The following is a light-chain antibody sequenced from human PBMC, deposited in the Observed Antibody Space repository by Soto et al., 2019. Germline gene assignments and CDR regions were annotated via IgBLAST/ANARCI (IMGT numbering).Light chain of an antibody. CDR2: DST. V-gene: IGKV3-11*01. Sequence: VLTQSPATLSLSPGERATLSCLASQRIHTSSAWHQQKPCQPPRLVVYDSTLRANGVPDRFGGSRSGTEFTLTIDTLEPEDFAVYYCQQRNVWPAITFGQGTRLEI. CDR3: QQRNVWPAIT. CDR1: QRIHTS. J-gene: IGKJ5*01.